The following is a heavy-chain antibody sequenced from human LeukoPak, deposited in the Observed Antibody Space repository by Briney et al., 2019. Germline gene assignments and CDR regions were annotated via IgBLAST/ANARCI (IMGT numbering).Heavy chain of an antibody. Sequence: PSETLSLTCTVSGGSISSSSYYWGWIRQPPGKGLEWIGSIYYSGSTYYNPSLKSRVTISVDTSKNQFSLKLSSVTAADTAVYYCASGPPRITIFGVVIRSNWFDPWGQGTLVTVSS. CDR3: ASGPPRITIFGVVIRSNWFDP. V-gene: IGHV4-39*07. D-gene: IGHD3-3*01. CDR1: GGSISSSSYY. J-gene: IGHJ5*02. CDR2: IYYSGST.